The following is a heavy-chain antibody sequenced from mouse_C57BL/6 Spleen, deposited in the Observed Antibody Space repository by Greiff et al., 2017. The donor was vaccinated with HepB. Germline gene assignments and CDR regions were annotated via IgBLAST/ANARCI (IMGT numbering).Heavy chain of an antibody. Sequence: QLVESGPELVKPGASVKISCKASGYSFTDYNMNWVKQSNGKSLEWIGVINPNYGTTSYNQKFKGKATLTVDQSSSTAYMQLNSLTSEDSAVYYCARSPDYGSSSTWFAYWGQGTLVTVSA. D-gene: IGHD1-1*01. V-gene: IGHV1-39*01. CDR3: ARSPDYGSSSTWFAY. CDR2: INPNYGTT. CDR1: GYSFTDYN. J-gene: IGHJ3*01.